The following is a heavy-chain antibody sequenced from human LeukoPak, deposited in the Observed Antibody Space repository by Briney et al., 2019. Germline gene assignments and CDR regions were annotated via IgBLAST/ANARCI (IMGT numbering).Heavy chain of an antibody. D-gene: IGHD6-13*01. CDR2: IWYDGSNK. CDR1: GFTLSSYG. Sequence: GGSLRLSCAASGFTLSSYGMHWVRQAPGKGLEWVAVIWYDGSNKYYADSVKGRFTISRDNSKNTLYLQMNSLRAEDTAVYYCARGFSSSWYAAGYWGQGTLVTVSS. J-gene: IGHJ4*02. CDR3: ARGFSSSWYAAGY. V-gene: IGHV3-33*01.